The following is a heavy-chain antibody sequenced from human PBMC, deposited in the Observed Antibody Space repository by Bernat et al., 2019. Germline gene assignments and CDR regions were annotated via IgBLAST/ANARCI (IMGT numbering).Heavy chain of an antibody. V-gene: IGHV4-61*03. CDR3: ARDVGGYYTGDSFDV. J-gene: IGHJ3*01. CDR2: VSYIGRA. CDR1: GGSVSSGSYF. Sequence: QVQLQESGPGLVKPSDTLSLTCAVSGGSVSSGSYFWSWIRQPPGKGLEWIGYVSYIGRANYNPSFRSRDLISVDTFKNYLSLTLRSVSAADTAVYYCARDVGGYYTGDSFDVWGQGTMVTVSS. D-gene: IGHD3-3*01.